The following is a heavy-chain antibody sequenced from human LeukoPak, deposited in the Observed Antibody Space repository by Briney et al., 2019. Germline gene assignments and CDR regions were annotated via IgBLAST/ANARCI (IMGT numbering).Heavy chain of an antibody. D-gene: IGHD3-22*01. CDR1: GYTFTGYY. Sequence: ASVKVSCKASGYTFTGYYMHWVRQAPGQGLEWMGWINPNSGGTNYAQKFQGRVTMTRDTSISTAYMELSRLRSDDTAVYYCARDFYYDSSGYYCYWGQGTLVTVSS. J-gene: IGHJ4*02. V-gene: IGHV1-2*02. CDR2: INPNSGGT. CDR3: ARDFYYDSSGYYCY.